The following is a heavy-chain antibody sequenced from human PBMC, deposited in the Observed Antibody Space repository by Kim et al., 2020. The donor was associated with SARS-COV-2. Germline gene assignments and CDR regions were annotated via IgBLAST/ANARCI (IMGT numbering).Heavy chain of an antibody. V-gene: IGHV3-33*01. Sequence: GGSLRLSCAASGFTFSSYGMHWVRQAPGKGLEWVAVIWYDGSNKYYADSVKGRFTISRDNSKNTLYLQMNSLRAEDTAVYYCATQYGSGSQQFDPWGQGTLVTVSS. J-gene: IGHJ5*02. CDR1: GFTFSSYG. D-gene: IGHD3-10*01. CDR2: IWYDGSNK. CDR3: ATQYGSGSQQFDP.